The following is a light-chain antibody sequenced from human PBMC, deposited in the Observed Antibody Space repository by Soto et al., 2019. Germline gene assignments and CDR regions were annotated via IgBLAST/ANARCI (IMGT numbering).Light chain of an antibody. CDR3: QQYNSYSRT. Sequence: DIQMTQSPSSVSASVGDTVTITCRASQGLKFLAWYQQKPGKAPRLLIYRASNLQSGVPSRFSGSGSGTEFTLTITSLQPDDFATYYCQQYNSYSRTFGQGTKVDI. CDR1: QGLKF. CDR2: RAS. V-gene: IGKV1-5*03. J-gene: IGKJ1*01.